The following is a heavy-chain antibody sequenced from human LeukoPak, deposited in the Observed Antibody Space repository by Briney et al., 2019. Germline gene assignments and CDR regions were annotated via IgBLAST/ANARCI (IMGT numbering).Heavy chain of an antibody. Sequence: GGSLRLSCAASGFTFSSYGMHWVRQAPGKGLEWVAVMWYDGSNKYYADSVKGRFTISRDNSKNTLYLQMNSLRAEDTAVYYCARNTIVGSLLYYIDHWGQGTLVTVSS. J-gene: IGHJ4*02. CDR3: ARNTIVGSLLYYIDH. CDR2: MWYDGSNK. V-gene: IGHV3-33*01. CDR1: GFTFSSYG. D-gene: IGHD1-26*01.